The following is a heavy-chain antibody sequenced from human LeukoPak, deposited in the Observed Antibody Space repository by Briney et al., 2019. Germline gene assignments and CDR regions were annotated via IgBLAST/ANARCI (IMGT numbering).Heavy chain of an antibody. D-gene: IGHD2-15*01. CDR2: IYYSGST. CDR1: GGSISSYY. V-gene: IGHV4-59*01. CDR3: ARVGGIYYMDV. Sequence: SEALSLTCTVSGGSISSYYWSWIRQPPGKGLEWIGYIYYSGSTNYNPSLKSRVTISVDTSKNQFSLKLSSVTAADTAVYYCARVGGIYYMDVWGKGTTVTVSS. J-gene: IGHJ6*03.